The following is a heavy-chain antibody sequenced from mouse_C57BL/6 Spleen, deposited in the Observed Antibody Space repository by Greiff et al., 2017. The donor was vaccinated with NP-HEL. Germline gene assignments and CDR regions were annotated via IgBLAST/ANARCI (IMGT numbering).Heavy chain of an antibody. CDR3: AREDYDYDPFAY. J-gene: IGHJ3*01. D-gene: IGHD2-4*01. Sequence: EVKLQESGPGLVKPSQSLSLTCSVTGYSITSGYYWNWIRQFPGNKLEWMGYISYDGSNNYNPSLKNRISITRDTSKNQFFLKLNSVTTEDTATYYCAREDYDYDPFAYWGQGTLVTVSA. V-gene: IGHV3-6*01. CDR2: ISYDGSN. CDR1: GYSITSGYY.